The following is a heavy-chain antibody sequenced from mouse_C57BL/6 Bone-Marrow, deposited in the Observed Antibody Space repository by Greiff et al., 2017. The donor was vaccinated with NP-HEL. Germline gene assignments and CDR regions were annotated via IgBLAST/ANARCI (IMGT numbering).Heavy chain of an antibody. CDR2: IDPSDSYT. CDR3: ARGDDYDDGAMDY. CDR1: GYTFTSYW. V-gene: IGHV1-50*01. J-gene: IGHJ4*01. D-gene: IGHD2-4*01. Sequence: QVQLQQPGAELVKPGASVKLSCKASGYTFTSYWMQWVKQRPGQGLEWIGEIDPSDSYTNYNQKFKGKATLTVDTSSSTAYMQLSSLTSEDSAVYYCARGDDYDDGAMDYWGQGNSVTVSS.